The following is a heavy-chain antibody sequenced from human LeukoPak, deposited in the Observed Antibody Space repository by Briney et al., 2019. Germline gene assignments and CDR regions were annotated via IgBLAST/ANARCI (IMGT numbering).Heavy chain of an antibody. Sequence: GGSLRLSCSASGFTFSSHAMHWVRQAPGKGLEYVSAISSNGRRTYYADSVKGRLTMSRDNSKNTLYLQMSSLRAEDTAVYYCVKDLYGGYDSLDYWGQGTLVTVSS. V-gene: IGHV3-64D*06. CDR1: GFTFSSHA. J-gene: IGHJ4*02. CDR2: ISSNGRRT. CDR3: VKDLYGGYDSLDY. D-gene: IGHD5-12*01.